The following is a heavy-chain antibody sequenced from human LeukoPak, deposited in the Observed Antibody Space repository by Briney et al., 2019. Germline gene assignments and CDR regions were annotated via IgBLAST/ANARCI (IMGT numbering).Heavy chain of an antibody. CDR2: IYYSGST. D-gene: IGHD6-6*01. Sequence: SETLSLTCTVSGGSISSSSYYWGWIRQPPGRGLEWIGNIYYSGSTYYNPSLKSRVTISVDTSKNQFSLKLSSVTAADTAVYYCARLYSSWGYYYYYMDVWGKGTTVTVSS. CDR3: ARLYSSWGYYYYYMDV. CDR1: GGSISSSSYY. V-gene: IGHV4-39*01. J-gene: IGHJ6*03.